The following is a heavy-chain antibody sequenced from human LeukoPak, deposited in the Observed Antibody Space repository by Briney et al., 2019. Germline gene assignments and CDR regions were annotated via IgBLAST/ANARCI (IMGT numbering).Heavy chain of an antibody. Sequence: SETLSLTCAVYGGSFSGYYWSWIRQPPGKGLEWIGEINHSGSTNYNPSLKSRVTISVDTSKNQFSLKLSSVTAADTAVYYCARRSGPALYYYGSGRYDYWGQGTLVTVSS. CDR3: ARRSGPALYYYGSGRYDY. D-gene: IGHD3-10*01. J-gene: IGHJ4*02. CDR1: GGSFSGYY. V-gene: IGHV4-34*01. CDR2: INHSGST.